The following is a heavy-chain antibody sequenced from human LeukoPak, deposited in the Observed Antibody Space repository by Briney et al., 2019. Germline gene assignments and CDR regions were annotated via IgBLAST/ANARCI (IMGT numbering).Heavy chain of an antibody. CDR3: AKGASS. Sequence: SVKVSCKASGGTLNTYAINWVRQAPGQGLEWMGWIIPVFGQEKYAQKFQGRVTINADESASTVYMELRSLRSEDTAVYYCAKGASSWGQGTLVTVS. J-gene: IGHJ5*02. CDR1: GGTLNTYA. CDR2: IIPVFGQE. V-gene: IGHV1-69*13.